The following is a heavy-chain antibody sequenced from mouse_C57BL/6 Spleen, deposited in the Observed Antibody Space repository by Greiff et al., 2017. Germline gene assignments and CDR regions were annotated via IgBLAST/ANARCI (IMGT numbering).Heavy chain of an antibody. J-gene: IGHJ4*01. CDR1: GFTFTDYY. Sequence: EVKLMESGGGLVQPGGSLSLSCAASGFTFTDYYMSWVRQPPGKALEWLGFIRNKANGYTTEYSASVKGRFTISRDNSQSILYLQMNALRAEDSATYYCARSLYDGYFSYAMDYWGQGTSVTVSS. D-gene: IGHD2-3*01. CDR2: IRNKANGYTT. CDR3: ARSLYDGYFSYAMDY. V-gene: IGHV7-3*01.